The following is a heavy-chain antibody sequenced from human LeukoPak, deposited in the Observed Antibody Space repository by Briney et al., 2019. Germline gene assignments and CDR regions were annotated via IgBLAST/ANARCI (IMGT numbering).Heavy chain of an antibody. J-gene: IGHJ5*02. CDR2: IYPGDSDT. Sequence: GESLKISCKGSGYNFASYWIGWVRQMPGKGLEWMAIIYPGDSDTKYSPSFQGQVTISADKSISTAYLQWSRLKASDTAMYYCARTSITTVRGNWFDPWGQGTLVTVSS. V-gene: IGHV5-51*01. CDR3: ARTSITTVRGNWFDP. D-gene: IGHD3-10*01. CDR1: GYNFASYW.